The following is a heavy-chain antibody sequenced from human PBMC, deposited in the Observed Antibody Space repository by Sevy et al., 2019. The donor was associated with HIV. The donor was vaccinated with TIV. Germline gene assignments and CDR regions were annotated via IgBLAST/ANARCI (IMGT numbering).Heavy chain of an antibody. CDR2: ISGSGGST. V-gene: IGHV3-23*01. CDR1: GXTFSSYA. Sequence: GGSLRLSCAASGXTFSSYAMSWVRQAPGKGLEWVSAISGSGGSTYYADSVKGRFTISRDNSKNTLYLQMNSLRAEDTAVYYCAKGGPRDSSSWPLEDYYYXMDXXXQGTTVTVSS. J-gene: IGHJ6*02. D-gene: IGHD6-13*01. CDR3: AKGGPRDSSSWPLEDYYYXMDX.